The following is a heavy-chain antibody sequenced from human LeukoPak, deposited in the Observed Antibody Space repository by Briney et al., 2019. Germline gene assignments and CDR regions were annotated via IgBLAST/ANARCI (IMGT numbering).Heavy chain of an antibody. J-gene: IGHJ4*02. V-gene: IGHV3-66*01. Sequence: PGGSLRLSCEVSGFSVSSNYMSWVCQAPGKGLEWVSIIYSSGTTYYTDSVKGRFNISRDNSKNTLYLQMNNLRVEDTAVYYCARLRIELTANYWGQGTLVTVSS. CDR2: IYSSGTT. D-gene: IGHD2-21*02. CDR3: ARLRIELTANY. CDR1: GFSVSSNY.